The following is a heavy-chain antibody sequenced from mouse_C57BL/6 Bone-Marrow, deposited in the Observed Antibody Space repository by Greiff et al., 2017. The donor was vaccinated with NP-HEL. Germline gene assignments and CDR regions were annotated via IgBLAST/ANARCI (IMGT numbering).Heavy chain of an antibody. CDR2: INPGSGGP. J-gene: IGHJ3*01. CDR1: GYAFTNYL. CDR3: ARSIYDGYSAY. V-gene: IGHV1-54*01. D-gene: IGHD2-3*01. Sequence: VQLQQSGAELVRPGTSVKVSCKASGYAFTNYLIEWVKQRPGPGLEWIGVINPGSGGPNYNEQFKGKAPLTEDQYSSTAYMKISSLTSEDSAVYFCARSIYDGYSAYWGQGTLVTVSA.